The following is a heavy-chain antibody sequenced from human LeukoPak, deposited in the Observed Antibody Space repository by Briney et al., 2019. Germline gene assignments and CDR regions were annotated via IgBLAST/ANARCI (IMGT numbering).Heavy chain of an antibody. J-gene: IGHJ4*02. CDR1: GGSISSYY. CDR3: ARRSWYGPSDY. Sequence: SETLSLTCTVSGGSISSYYWSWIRQPPGKGLEWIGYIYYSGNTKYNPSLKSRVTISVDTSKNQFSLKLSSVTAADTAVYYCARRSWYGPSDYWGQGTLVTVSS. V-gene: IGHV4-59*12. D-gene: IGHD6-13*01. CDR2: IYYSGNT.